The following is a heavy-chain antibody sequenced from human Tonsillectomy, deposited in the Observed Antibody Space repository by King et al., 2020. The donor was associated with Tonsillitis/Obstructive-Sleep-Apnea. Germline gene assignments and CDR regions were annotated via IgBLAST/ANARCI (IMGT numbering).Heavy chain of an antibody. D-gene: IGHD5-24*01. V-gene: IGHV4-39*01. CDR1: GHYIRSSTYY. Sequence: QLQESGPGLVKPSETLSLTCTVSGHYIRSSTYYWGWIRQPPGKGLEWIGTIYYTGSTYYNPSLKSRVTVYVDTSKNQFSLRLSSVTAADTAVYYCARHVRDGYGTNFDYWGQGTLVNVSS. CDR2: IYYTGST. CDR3: ARHVRDGYGTNFDY. J-gene: IGHJ4*02.